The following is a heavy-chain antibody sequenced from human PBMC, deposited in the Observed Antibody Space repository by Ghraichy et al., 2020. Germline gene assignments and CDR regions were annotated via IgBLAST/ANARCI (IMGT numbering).Heavy chain of an antibody. V-gene: IGHV3-30*03. CDR2: MSHDGSHK. J-gene: IGHJ6*02. Sequence: GGSLRLSCAASGFTFSSYGMHWVRQAPGKGLEWVAVMSHDGSHKDYGDLVKGRFTISRDNSENMLHLQMISLGAEDTAVYYFGISPGGAAERDGMDAWGQGTTVTVSS. CDR3: GISPGGAAERDGMDA. D-gene: IGHD6-13*01. CDR1: GFTFSSYG.